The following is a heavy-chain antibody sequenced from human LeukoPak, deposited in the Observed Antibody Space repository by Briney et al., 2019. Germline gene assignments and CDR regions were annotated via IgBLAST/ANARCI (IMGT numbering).Heavy chain of an antibody. J-gene: IGHJ5*02. Sequence: SETLSLTCAVYGGSFRGYYWSWIRQPPGKGLEWIGEINHSGSTNYNPSLKSRVTISVDTSKNQFSLKLSSVTAADTAVYYCARAQERRGGRWFDPWGQGTLVTVSS. CDR1: GGSFRGYY. D-gene: IGHD1-1*01. CDR3: ARAQERRGGRWFDP. CDR2: INHSGST. V-gene: IGHV4-34*01.